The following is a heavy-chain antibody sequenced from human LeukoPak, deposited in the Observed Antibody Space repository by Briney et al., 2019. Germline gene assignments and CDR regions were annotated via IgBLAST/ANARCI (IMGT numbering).Heavy chain of an antibody. D-gene: IGHD6-13*01. CDR3: AKREQQLIIQPFDY. CDR1: GSTFSSQA. Sequence: GRSLRLACAASGSTFSSQAMSCVSQAPGRGLEWVSCISGSGNSTYYADSVKSRFTISRDNTKNTLYLQMNSLRAEGTALYYCAKREQQLIIQPFDYWGQGTLVTVSS. CDR2: ISGSGNST. J-gene: IGHJ4*02. V-gene: IGHV3-23*01.